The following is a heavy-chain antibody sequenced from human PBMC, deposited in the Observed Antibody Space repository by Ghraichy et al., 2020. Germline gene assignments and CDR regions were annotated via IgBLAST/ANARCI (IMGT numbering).Heavy chain of an antibody. Sequence: SVKVSCKASGGTFSSYAISWVRQAPGQGLEWMGGIIPIFGTANYAQKFQGRVTITADESTSTAYMELSSLRSEDTAVYYCARGSGVYYGSGSYCDYWGQGTLVTVSS. CDR2: IIPIFGTA. CDR3: ARGSGVYYGSGSYCDY. CDR1: GGTFSSYA. D-gene: IGHD3-10*01. V-gene: IGHV1-69*13. J-gene: IGHJ4*02.